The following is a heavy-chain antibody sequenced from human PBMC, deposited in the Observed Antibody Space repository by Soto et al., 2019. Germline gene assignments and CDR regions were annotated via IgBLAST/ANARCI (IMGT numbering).Heavy chain of an antibody. D-gene: IGHD2-2*01. J-gene: IGHJ6*02. Sequence: ASVKVSCKASGYTFTSYGISWVRQAPGQGLEWMGWISAYNGNTKYSQKLQGRVTFTGDTSASTAHMELSSLRSEDTAVYFCARGVENIVVVLDVFGYYGMDVWGQGTTVTV. CDR2: ISAYNGNT. V-gene: IGHV1-18*01. CDR1: GYTFTSYG. CDR3: ARGVENIVVVLDVFGYYGMDV.